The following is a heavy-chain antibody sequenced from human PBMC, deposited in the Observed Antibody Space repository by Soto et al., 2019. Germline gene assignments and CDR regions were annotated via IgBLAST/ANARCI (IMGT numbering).Heavy chain of an antibody. CDR2: IIPILGIA. V-gene: IGHV1-69*02. D-gene: IGHD6-19*01. J-gene: IGHJ3*02. Sequence: QVQLVQSGAEVKKPGSSVKVSCKASGGTFSSYTISWVRQAPGQGLEWKGRIIPILGIAKYAQKFQGRVTITADKSTSTAYMEPSSLRSEDTSVYYCASLPVADFALDIWGQGTMVTVSS. CDR3: ASLPVADFALDI. CDR1: GGTFSSYT.